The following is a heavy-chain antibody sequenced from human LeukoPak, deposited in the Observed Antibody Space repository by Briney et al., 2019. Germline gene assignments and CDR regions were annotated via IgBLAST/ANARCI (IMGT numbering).Heavy chain of an antibody. CDR2: INPNSGAT. Sequence: GASVKVSCKASGYTLTDYYLHWVRQAPGQGLKWMGWINPNSGATHYAQSFQGRVTMTRDTSISTAYMELSRLRSDDTAVYYCAREGTCSSTSCYVGGGGARYYYYMDVWGKGTTVTVSS. J-gene: IGHJ6*03. V-gene: IGHV1-2*02. CDR3: AREGTCSSTSCYVGGGGARYYYYMDV. CDR1: GYTLTDYY. D-gene: IGHD2-2*01.